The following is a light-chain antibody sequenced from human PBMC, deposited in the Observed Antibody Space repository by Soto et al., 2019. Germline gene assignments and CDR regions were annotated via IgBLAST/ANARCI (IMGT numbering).Light chain of an antibody. CDR3: AAWDDSLKGVV. J-gene: IGLJ2*01. CDR2: YDD. Sequence: QSVLTQPPSVSEAPRQRVTISCSGSSSNVGNNGVNWYQHLPGKAPKLLIYYDDLLPSGVSDRFSGSKSGTSASLAISGLQSEDEADYYCAAWDDSLKGVVFGGGTKLTVL. V-gene: IGLV1-36*01. CDR1: SSNVGNNG.